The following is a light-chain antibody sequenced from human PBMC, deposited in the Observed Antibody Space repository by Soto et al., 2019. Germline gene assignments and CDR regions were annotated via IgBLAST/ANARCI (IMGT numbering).Light chain of an antibody. Sequence: EIVLTQSPGTLSLSPGERATLSCRASQSVGGNFLAWYQQKPGQAPRLLIHAASRRATGIPDRFSGSGSGPDFTLIILRLEPEDFALYYCQHYGSSPWTFGKETEVEIK. CDR1: QSVGGNF. CDR2: AAS. CDR3: QHYGSSPWT. J-gene: IGKJ1*01. V-gene: IGKV3-20*01.